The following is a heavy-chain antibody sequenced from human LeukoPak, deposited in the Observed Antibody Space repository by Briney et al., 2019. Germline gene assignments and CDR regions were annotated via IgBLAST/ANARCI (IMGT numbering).Heavy chain of an antibody. CDR1: GFTFSSYG. D-gene: IGHD6-13*01. J-gene: IGHJ1*01. V-gene: IGHV3-30*02. Sequence: GGSLRLSCAASGFTFSSYGMHWVRQAPGKGLEWVAFIRYDGSNKYYADSVKGRFTISRDNSKNTLYLQMNSLRAEDTAVYYCATSPYSSSPYFQHWGQGTLVTVSS. CDR2: IRYDGSNK. CDR3: ATSPYSSSPYFQH.